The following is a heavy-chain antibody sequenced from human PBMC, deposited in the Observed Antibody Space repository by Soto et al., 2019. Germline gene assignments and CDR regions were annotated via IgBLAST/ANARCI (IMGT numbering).Heavy chain of an antibody. CDR2: ISRSSNTI. Sequence: PGGSLRLSCAASGFSFSSYSMNWFRQAPGKGVEWVSYISRSSNTINYADSVKGRFTISRDNAKNSLFLQMNSLRAEDTAVYYCARDREYCSGDKCYETGSAYWGQGTLVTVSS. J-gene: IGHJ4*02. V-gene: IGHV3-48*01. D-gene: IGHD2-15*01. CDR3: ARDREYCSGDKCYETGSAY. CDR1: GFSFSSYS.